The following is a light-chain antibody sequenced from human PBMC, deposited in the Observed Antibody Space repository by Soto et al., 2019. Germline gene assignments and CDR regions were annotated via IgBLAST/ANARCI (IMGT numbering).Light chain of an antibody. CDR1: QSVSSK. Sequence: EIVMTQSPATLSVSPGERATLSCRASQSVSSKLAWYQQKPGQAPRLIIYGASTRATGIPARFSGSGSGTEFSLTISSLQSEDFAVYYCQQYNNWPPLTFGGGTKVEIK. CDR2: GAS. CDR3: QQYNNWPPLT. V-gene: IGKV3-15*01. J-gene: IGKJ4*01.